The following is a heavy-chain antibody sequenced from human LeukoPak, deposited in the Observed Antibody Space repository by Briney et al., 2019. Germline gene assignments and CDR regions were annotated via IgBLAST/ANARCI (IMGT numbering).Heavy chain of an antibody. J-gene: IGHJ4*02. CDR2: IKYDGSYT. V-gene: IGHV3-74*01. CDR1: GFTLSLAW. Sequence: TGGSLRLSCATSGFTLSLAWMHWVRQAPGKGLEWVSRIKYDGSYTNSADSVKGRFTISRDNARNTLSLHMISLRAEDTAVYFCVRDGDAYNFDFWGQGVLVTVSS. CDR3: VRDGDAYNFDF. D-gene: IGHD5-24*01.